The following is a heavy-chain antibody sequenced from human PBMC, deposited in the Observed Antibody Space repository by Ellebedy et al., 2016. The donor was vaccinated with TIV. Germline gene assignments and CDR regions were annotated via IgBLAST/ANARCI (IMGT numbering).Heavy chain of an antibody. CDR1: EFTFSSSW. CDR3: ARSYDSRGYRGVGMDV. CDR2: INSDGSST. J-gene: IGHJ6*02. Sequence: PGGSLRLSCAASEFTFSSSWMHWVRQGPGKGLVWVSRINSDGSSTSYADSVKGRFTISRDNAKNTLYLQMNSLRAEDTAVYYCARSYDSRGYRGVGMDVWGQGTTVTVSS. V-gene: IGHV3-74*01. D-gene: IGHD3-22*01.